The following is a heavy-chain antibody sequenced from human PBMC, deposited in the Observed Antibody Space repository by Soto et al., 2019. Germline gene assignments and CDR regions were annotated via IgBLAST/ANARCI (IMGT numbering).Heavy chain of an antibody. V-gene: IGHV1-18*01. CDR2: ISAYNGNT. D-gene: IGHD2-15*01. J-gene: IGHJ5*02. CDR3: ARDRYCNGGSCYGYNWFDP. CDR1: GYTFTSYG. Sequence: QVQLVQSGAEVKKPGASVKVSCKASGYTFTSYGISWVRQAPGQGLEWMGWISAYNGNTNYAQKRQGRVTMTTDTSTSTAYMELRSLRSDDTAVYYCARDRYCNGGSCYGYNWFDPWGQGTLVTVSS.